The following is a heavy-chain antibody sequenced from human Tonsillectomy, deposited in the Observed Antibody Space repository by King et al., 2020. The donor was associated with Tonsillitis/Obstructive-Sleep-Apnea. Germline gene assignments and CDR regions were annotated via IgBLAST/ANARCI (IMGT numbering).Heavy chain of an antibody. CDR3: ARDYYDSSGYYYAP. J-gene: IGHJ3*01. CDR1: GFTVSSNY. CDR2: IYSGGST. Sequence: VQLVESGGGLIQPGGSLRLSCAASGFTVSSNYMSWVRQAPGKGLEWVSVIYSGGSTYYADSVKGRFTISRDNPKNTLYLQMNSLRAEDTAVYYCARDYYDSSGYYYAPWGQGTMVTVSS. D-gene: IGHD3-22*01. V-gene: IGHV3-53*01.